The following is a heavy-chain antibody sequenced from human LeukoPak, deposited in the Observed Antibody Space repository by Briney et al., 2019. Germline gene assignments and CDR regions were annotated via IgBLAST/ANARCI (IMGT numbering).Heavy chain of an antibody. CDR2: IYYSGSA. Sequence: SETLSLTCTVSGGSISSYYWSWIRQPSGKGLEWIGYIYYSGSANYNPSLKSRLTISVDTSKKQFSLKLSSVTAADTAVYYCAAYYYDSSGYHRFDYWGQGTLVTVSS. D-gene: IGHD3-22*01. J-gene: IGHJ4*02. CDR1: GGSISSYY. CDR3: AAYYYDSSGYHRFDY. V-gene: IGHV4-59*01.